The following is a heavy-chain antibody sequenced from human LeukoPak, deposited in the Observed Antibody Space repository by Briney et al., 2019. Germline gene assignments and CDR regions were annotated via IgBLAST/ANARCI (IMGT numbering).Heavy chain of an antibody. CDR3: ARGGHIVVVTATRGAAFDY. Sequence: SVKVSCKASGYTFTGYYMHWVRQAPGQGLEWMGGIIPIFGTANYAQKFQGRVTITADESTSTAYMELSSLRSEDTAVYYCARGGHIVVVTATRGAAFDYWGQGTLVTVSS. J-gene: IGHJ4*02. D-gene: IGHD2-21*02. V-gene: IGHV1-69*13. CDR1: GYTFTGYY. CDR2: IIPIFGTA.